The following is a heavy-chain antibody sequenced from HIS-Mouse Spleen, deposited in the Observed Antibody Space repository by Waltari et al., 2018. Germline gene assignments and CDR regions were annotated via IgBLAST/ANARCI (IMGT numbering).Heavy chain of an antibody. J-gene: IGHJ4*02. Sequence: QVQLVESGGGVVQPGRSLRLSCAASGFTFSSYAMHWVRQAPGKGLEWVAVISSDGSNTYYADSVKGRLTLSRDNSKNTLYLQMNSLRAEDTAVYYCARRYSGYDLGYWGQGTLVTVSS. D-gene: IGHD5-12*01. V-gene: IGHV3-30*04. CDR2: ISSDGSNT. CDR1: GFTFSSYA. CDR3: ARRYSGYDLGY.